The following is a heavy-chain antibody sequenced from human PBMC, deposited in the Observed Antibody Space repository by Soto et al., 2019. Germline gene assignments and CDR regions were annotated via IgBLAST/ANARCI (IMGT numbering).Heavy chain of an antibody. J-gene: IGHJ3*02. D-gene: IGHD3-10*01. CDR1: GFTFSSYA. V-gene: IGHV3-23*01. CDR3: AKDWGYYYGSGSYPGDAFDI. Sequence: SLRLSCAASGFTFSSYAMSWVRQPPGKGLEWVSAISGSGSSTYYADSVKGRFTISRDNSKNTLYLQMNSLRAEDTAVYYCAKDWGYYYGSGSYPGDAFDIWGQGTMVTVSS. CDR2: ISGSGSST.